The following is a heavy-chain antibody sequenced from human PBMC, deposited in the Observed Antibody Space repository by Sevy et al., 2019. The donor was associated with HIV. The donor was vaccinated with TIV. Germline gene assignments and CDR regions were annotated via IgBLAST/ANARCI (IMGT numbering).Heavy chain of an antibody. CDR3: TRDSLAARPLANFDY. CDR1: GFTFGDYA. Sequence: GGSLRLSCTASGFTFGDYAMSWVRQAPGKGLEWVGFIRSKAYGGTTEYAASVKGRFTISRDDSKSIAYLQMNSLKTEDTAMYYCTRDSLAARPLANFDYWGQGTLVTVSS. D-gene: IGHD6-6*01. CDR2: IRSKAYGGTT. V-gene: IGHV3-49*04. J-gene: IGHJ4*02.